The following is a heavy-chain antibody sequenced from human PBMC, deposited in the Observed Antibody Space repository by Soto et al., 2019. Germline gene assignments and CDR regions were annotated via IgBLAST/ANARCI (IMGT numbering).Heavy chain of an antibody. D-gene: IGHD2-2*01. V-gene: IGHV1-69*02. Sequence: SVKVSCKASGGTFSSYTISWVRQAPGQGLEWMGRIIPILGIANYAQKFQGRVTITADKSTSTAYMELSSLRSEDTAVYYCARVIQDIVVVPAADLSDPWGQGTLVTVSS. CDR3: ARVIQDIVVVPAADLSDP. J-gene: IGHJ5*02. CDR2: IIPILGIA. CDR1: GGTFSSYT.